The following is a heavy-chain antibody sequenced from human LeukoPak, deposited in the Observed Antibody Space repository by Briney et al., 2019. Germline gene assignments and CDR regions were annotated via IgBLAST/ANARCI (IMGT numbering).Heavy chain of an antibody. CDR2: IRAYNGNT. CDR3: AREGYCSSTSCFGIRGMDV. CDR1: GYTFTSYG. J-gene: IGHJ6*02. Sequence: ASVKVSCKASGYTFTSYGISWVRQAPGQGLEWMGWIRAYNGNTNYAQKLQGRVTMTTDTSTSTAYMELRSLRSDDTAVYYCAREGYCSSTSCFGIRGMDVWGQGTTVTVSS. D-gene: IGHD2-2*01. V-gene: IGHV1-18*01.